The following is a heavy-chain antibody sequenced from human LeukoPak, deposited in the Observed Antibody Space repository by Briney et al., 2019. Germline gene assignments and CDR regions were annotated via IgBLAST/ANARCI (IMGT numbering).Heavy chain of an antibody. CDR2: ISYDGSNK. CDR3: AKDPSVYGSGSYPLDA. J-gene: IGHJ5*02. CDR1: GFTFSSYG. Sequence: GGSLRLSCAASGFTFSSYGMHWVRQAPGKGLEWVAVISYDGSNKYYADSVKGRFTISRDNSKNTLYLQMNSLRAEDTAVYYCAKDPSVYGSGSYPLDAWGQGTLVTVSS. D-gene: IGHD3-10*01. V-gene: IGHV3-30*18.